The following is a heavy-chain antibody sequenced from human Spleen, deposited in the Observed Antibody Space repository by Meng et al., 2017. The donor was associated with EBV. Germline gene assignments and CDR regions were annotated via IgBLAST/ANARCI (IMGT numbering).Heavy chain of an antibody. CDR2: ISSWNSYI. CDR1: GFIFRTYN. D-gene: IGHD2-15*01. J-gene: IGHJ4*02. V-gene: IGHV3-21*02. Sequence: VQVVHSGGGLVKPGESLRLSCAASGFIFRTYNMNWLRQAPGKGLEWVSSISSWNSYIYYADSVKDRFSISRDNAKNTVYLQMNNLRVEDTAVDYCAKDCCGDSDSWGQGTLVTVSS. CDR3: AKDCCGDSDS.